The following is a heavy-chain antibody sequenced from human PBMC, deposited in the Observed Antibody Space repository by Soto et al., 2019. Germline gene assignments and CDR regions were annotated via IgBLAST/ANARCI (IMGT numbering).Heavy chain of an antibody. D-gene: IGHD6-13*01. CDR1: GGSFSGYY. Sequence: PSETLSLTCAVYGGSFSGYYWSWIRQPPGKGLEWIGEINHSGSTNYNPSLKSRVTISVDTSKNQFSLKLSSVTAADTAVYYCARGRGFIAAAVYYFDYWGQGTLVTVSS. J-gene: IGHJ4*02. V-gene: IGHV4-34*01. CDR2: INHSGST. CDR3: ARGRGFIAAAVYYFDY.